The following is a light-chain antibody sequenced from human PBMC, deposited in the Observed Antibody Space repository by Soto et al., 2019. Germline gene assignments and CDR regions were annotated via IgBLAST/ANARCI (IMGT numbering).Light chain of an antibody. CDR1: QDIKNN. CDR2: TAS. CDR3: QQYYRFPLA. Sequence: DIQTTQSPSSLSASVGDRVISTCRASQDIKNNLAWFQQKPGQPPRSLIHTASTLLGGVPPRFSGSGFGTHFTLTISSLQPEDFATYYCQQYYRFPLAFGGGTKVEIK. V-gene: IGKV1-16*01. J-gene: IGKJ4*01.